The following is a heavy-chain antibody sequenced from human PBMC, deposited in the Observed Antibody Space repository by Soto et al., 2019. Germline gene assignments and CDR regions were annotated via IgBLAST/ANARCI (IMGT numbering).Heavy chain of an antibody. J-gene: IGHJ6*02. CDR2: IYWDDDK. CDR3: AHSRCGGDCLRSYSSHYYYGMDV. Sequence: QITLKESGPTLVKPTQTLTLTCTFSGFSLSTSGVGVGWIRQPPGKALEWLALIYWDDDKRYSPSLKSRLTIPKDTSKNHVVLTMTNMDPVETATYYCAHSRCGGDCLRSYSSHYYYGMDVWGQGTTVTVSS. D-gene: IGHD2-21*02. CDR1: GFSLSTSGVG. V-gene: IGHV2-5*02.